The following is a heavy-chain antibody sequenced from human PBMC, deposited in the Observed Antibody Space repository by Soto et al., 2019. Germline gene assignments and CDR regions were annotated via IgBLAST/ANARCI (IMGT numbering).Heavy chain of an antibody. V-gene: IGHV3-23*01. Sequence: GASLRLSCAASGFSFSSYAMSWVRQAPPQGLEWVSSISTRGGRTYYADSVKGRFSISIDNSANAVYRDMDNLRAADTGIYYCAKEFYYDASVQWSDGYFASWGQGA. CDR3: AKEFYYDASVQWSDGYFAS. J-gene: IGHJ4*02. CDR2: ISTRGGRT. CDR1: GFSFSSYA. D-gene: IGHD3-22*01.